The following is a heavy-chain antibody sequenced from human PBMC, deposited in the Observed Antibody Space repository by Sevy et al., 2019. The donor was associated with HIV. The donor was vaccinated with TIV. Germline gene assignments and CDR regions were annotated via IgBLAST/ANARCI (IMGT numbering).Heavy chain of an antibody. CDR2: IKQDGSER. J-gene: IGHJ3*02. D-gene: IGHD1-26*01. CDR3: ATYSGTYSFDAFDI. CDR1: GFSFSRYW. Sequence: GGSLRLSCTASGFSFSRYWMTRVRQAPREGLEWVANIKQDGSERNYVDSVKGRFTISRDNTQNSLYLQMNSLRAEDTAVYYCATYSGTYSFDAFDIWGRGTMVTVSS. V-gene: IGHV3-7*03.